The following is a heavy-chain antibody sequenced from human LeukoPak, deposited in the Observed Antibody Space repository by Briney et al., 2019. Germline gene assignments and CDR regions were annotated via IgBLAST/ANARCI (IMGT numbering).Heavy chain of an antibody. V-gene: IGHV4-59*08. J-gene: IGHJ4*02. Sequence: PSETLSLTCAVSGGSISSFYWSWIRQPPGKGLEWIGYVFYTGDTNSNPSLKSRVTMSLDTSKNQPSLRLTSVTAADTAVYYCARHPFATPFDHWGRGTLVTVSS. CDR3: ARHPFATPFDH. D-gene: IGHD2-15*01. CDR2: VFYTGDT. CDR1: GGSISSFY.